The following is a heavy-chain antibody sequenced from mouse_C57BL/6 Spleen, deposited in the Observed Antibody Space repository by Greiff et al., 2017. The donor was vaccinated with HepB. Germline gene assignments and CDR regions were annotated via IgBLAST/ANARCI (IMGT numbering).Heavy chain of an antibody. V-gene: IGHV10-1*01. CDR2: IRSKSNNYAT. CDR3: VRLGSSGYVGYAMDY. CDR1: GFSFNTYA. Sequence: EVMLVESGGGLVQPKGSLKLSCAASGFSFNTYAMNWVRQAPGKGLEWVARIRSKSNNYATYYADSVKDRFTISRDDSESMLYLQMNNLKTEDTAMYYCVRLGSSGYVGYAMDYWGQGTSVTVSS. J-gene: IGHJ4*01. D-gene: IGHD3-2*02.